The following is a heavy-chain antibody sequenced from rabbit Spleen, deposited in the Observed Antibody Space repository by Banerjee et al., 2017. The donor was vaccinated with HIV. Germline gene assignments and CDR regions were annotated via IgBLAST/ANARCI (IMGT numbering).Heavy chain of an antibody. CDR3: ASDIGLTYFAS. J-gene: IGHJ3*01. D-gene: IGHD1-1*01. V-gene: IGHV1S40*01. Sequence: QSLEESGGDLVKPGASLTLTCTASGFSFSSNDYMCWVRQTPGKGLECIACIYADRSGSTYYASWPKGRFTISRASSTTVTLRMTSLTAADTATYFCASDIGLTYFASWGQGTLVTVS. CDR1: GFSFSSNDY. CDR2: IYADRSGST.